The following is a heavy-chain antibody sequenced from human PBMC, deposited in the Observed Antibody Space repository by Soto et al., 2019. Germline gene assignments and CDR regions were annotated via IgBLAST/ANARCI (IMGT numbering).Heavy chain of an antibody. D-gene: IGHD6-6*01. V-gene: IGHV4-59*08. CDR2: IYYSGST. J-gene: IGHJ6*02. CDR3: ARPSPYGMHV. CDR1: GGSISSYY. Sequence: PSGTLSLTCTVSGGSISSYYWSWIRQPPGKGLEWIGYIYYSGSTNYNPSLKSRVTISVDTSKNQFSLKLSSVTASDTAVYYCARPSPYGMHVSGPATTVTLS.